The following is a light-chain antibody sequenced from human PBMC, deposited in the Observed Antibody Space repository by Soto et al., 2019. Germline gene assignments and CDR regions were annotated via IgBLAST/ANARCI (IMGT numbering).Light chain of an antibody. J-gene: IGKJ1*01. CDR3: LQAYNYPPT. CDR2: AAS. V-gene: IGKV1-6*01. CDR1: QGIRNA. Sequence: AIQMTQSESSLSASVGDRVTITCRASQGIRNALGWYQQKPGKAPKLLIYAASSLQSGVPSRFSGSGSGTDFTLTISSLQPEDFATYYCLQAYNYPPTFGQGTKVEIK.